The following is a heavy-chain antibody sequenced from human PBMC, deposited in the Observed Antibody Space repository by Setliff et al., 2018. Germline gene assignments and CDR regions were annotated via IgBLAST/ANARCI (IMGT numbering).Heavy chain of an antibody. CDR3: ARHKSNGSGSYPSLYMDV. J-gene: IGHJ6*03. Sequence: SETLSLTCRVSGGSISSGNYYWGLIRQPPGKGLEWVATIYYSGSTYSNPSLKSRLIISVDAPDNQFSVKLSSVTAADTAVYYCARHKSNGSGSYPSLYMDVWGKGIKVTSP. CDR2: IYYSGST. V-gene: IGHV4-39*01. D-gene: IGHD3-10*01. CDR1: GGSISSGNYY.